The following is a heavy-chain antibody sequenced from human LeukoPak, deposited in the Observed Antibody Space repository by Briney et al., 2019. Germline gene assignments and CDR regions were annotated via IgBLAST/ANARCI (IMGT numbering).Heavy chain of an antibody. J-gene: IGHJ4*02. D-gene: IGHD3-3*01. Sequence: GGSLRLSCAASGFTFSDYYMSWLRQAPGKGVEGVSYISSSGSTIYYADSVKGRFTISRDNAKNSLYLQMNSLRAEDTAVYYCARAPIDFWSGYYVYYFDYWGQGTLVTVSS. CDR2: ISSSGSTI. CDR1: GFTFSDYY. V-gene: IGHV3-11*04. CDR3: ARAPIDFWSGYYVYYFDY.